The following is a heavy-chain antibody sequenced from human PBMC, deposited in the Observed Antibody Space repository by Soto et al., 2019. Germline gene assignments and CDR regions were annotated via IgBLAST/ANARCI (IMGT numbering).Heavy chain of an antibody. CDR2: IWYDGSNK. CDR1: GFTFSSYC. V-gene: IGHV3-33*01. Sequence: PGGSLSLSCAASGFTFSSYCMHWVRQAPGKGLEWVAVIWYDGSNKYYADSVKGRFTISRDNSKNTLYLQMNSLRAEDTAVYYCARDGVGGWHPFDPWGQGTLVTVSS. CDR3: ARDGVGGWHPFDP. J-gene: IGHJ5*02. D-gene: IGHD6-19*01.